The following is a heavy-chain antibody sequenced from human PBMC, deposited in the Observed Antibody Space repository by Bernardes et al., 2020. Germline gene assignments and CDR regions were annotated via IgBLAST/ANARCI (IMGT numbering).Heavy chain of an antibody. CDR3: ARGWTYYDILTGYYHRITNADAFDI. Sequence: SVKVSCKASGGTFSSYAISWVRQAPGQGLEWMGGIIPIFGTANYAQKFQGRVTITADESTSTAYMELSSLRSEDTAVYYCARGWTYYDILTGYYHRITNADAFDIWGQGTMVTVSS. D-gene: IGHD3-9*01. CDR2: IIPIFGTA. J-gene: IGHJ3*02. CDR1: GGTFSSYA. V-gene: IGHV1-69*13.